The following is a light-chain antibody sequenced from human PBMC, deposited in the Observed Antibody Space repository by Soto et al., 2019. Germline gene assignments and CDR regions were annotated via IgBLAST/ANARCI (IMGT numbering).Light chain of an antibody. Sequence: QSALTQPPSASGSPGQSVTISCTGTSSDVGGYSYVSWYQQHPGKAPKLVIYEVSQRPSGVPDRFSGSKSGNTASLTVSGLQAEDEADYYCSSYAGSNFGVFGTGTKLT. J-gene: IGLJ1*01. V-gene: IGLV2-8*01. CDR1: SSDVGGYSY. CDR3: SSYAGSNFGV. CDR2: EVS.